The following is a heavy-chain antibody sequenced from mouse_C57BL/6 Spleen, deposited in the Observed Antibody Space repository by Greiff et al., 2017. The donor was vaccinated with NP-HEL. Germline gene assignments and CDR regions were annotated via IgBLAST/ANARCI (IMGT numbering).Heavy chain of an antibody. CDR1: GFTFSDYY. CDR3: ARDRYGLYAMDY. Sequence: EVQLVESEGGLVQPGSSMKLSCTASGFTFSDYYMAWVRQVPEKGLEWVANINYDGSSTYYLDSLKSRFIISRDNAKNILYLQMSSLKSEDTATYYCARDRYGLYAMDYWGQGTSVTVSS. CDR2: INYDGSST. V-gene: IGHV5-16*01. J-gene: IGHJ4*01. D-gene: IGHD2-10*02.